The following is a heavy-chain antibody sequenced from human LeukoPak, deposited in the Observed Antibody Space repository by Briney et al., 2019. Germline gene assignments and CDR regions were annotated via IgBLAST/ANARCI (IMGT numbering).Heavy chain of an antibody. V-gene: IGHV4-38-2*01. CDR2: VYHSGST. Sequence: SETLSLTCAVSGYSISSGYYWGCSRQPPGKGLEWIGSVYHSGSTYSNPSLRSRVTISVVKAKNQFSLKLSSVTAEDTAVYYCALTLWLSLQPVFDYWGQGILVTVSS. J-gene: IGHJ4*02. D-gene: IGHD3-22*01. CDR3: ALTLWLSLQPVFDY. CDR1: GYSISSGYY.